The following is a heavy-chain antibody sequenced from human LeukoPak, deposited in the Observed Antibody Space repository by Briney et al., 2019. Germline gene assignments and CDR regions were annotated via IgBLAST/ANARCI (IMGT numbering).Heavy chain of an antibody. CDR2: VFYSGST. Sequence: SETLSLTCSVSGGSISSFYWNWIRYTPGKGLEWIGYVFYSGSTNYNPSLKGRVSISVDTSKNQFSLSLRSVTAADTAVYYCARKANCGGGACYPYYYYYFFDFWGKGTTVTVSS. D-gene: IGHD2-15*01. CDR1: GGSISSFY. CDR3: ARKANCGGGACYPYYYYYFFDF. V-gene: IGHV4-59*01. J-gene: IGHJ6*03.